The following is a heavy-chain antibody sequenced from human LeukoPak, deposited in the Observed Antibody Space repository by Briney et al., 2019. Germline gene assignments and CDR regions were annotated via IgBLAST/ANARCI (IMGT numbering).Heavy chain of an antibody. CDR1: GFTFTNAW. CDR2: IKSKTDGGTT. Sequence: GGSLRLSCAASGFTFTNAWMSWVRQAPGKGLEWVGRIKSKTDGGTTDYAAPVKGRFTISRDDSRNTLLLQMNTLKIEDTAVYYCTTDGPTRGGDFGWGQGTLVTVSS. CDR3: TTDGPTRGGDFG. V-gene: IGHV3-15*01. J-gene: IGHJ4*02. D-gene: IGHD3-16*01.